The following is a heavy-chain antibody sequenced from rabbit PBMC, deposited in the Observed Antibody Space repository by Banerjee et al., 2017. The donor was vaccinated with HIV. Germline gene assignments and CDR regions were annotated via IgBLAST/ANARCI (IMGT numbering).Heavy chain of an antibody. CDR3: ARAGVYAGSSSYTGFDFNL. Sequence: QSLEESGGGLVQPEGSLTLTCKASGFSFSSGYDMCWVRQAPGKGLEWIACIRIGDGTTYYASWAKGRFTISKTSSTTVTLQMTSLTAADTATYFCARAGVYAGSSSYTGFDFNLWGPGTLVTVS. V-gene: IGHV1S40*01. CDR1: GFSFSSGYD. D-gene: IGHD8-1*01. J-gene: IGHJ4*01. CDR2: IRIGDGTT.